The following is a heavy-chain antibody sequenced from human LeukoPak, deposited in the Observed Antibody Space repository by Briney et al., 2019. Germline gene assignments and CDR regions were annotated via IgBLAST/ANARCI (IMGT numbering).Heavy chain of an antibody. CDR1: GGTFSSYA. D-gene: IGHD3-3*01. CDR3: ARQDDFWSGYYLAAFDI. J-gene: IGHJ3*02. V-gene: IGHV1-69*05. Sequence: GASVKVSCKXSGGTFSSYAISWVRQTPGQGLEWMGRIIPIFGTANYAQKFQGRVTITTDESTSTAYMELSSLRSEDTAVYYCARQDDFWSGYYLAAFDIWGQGTMVTVSS. CDR2: IIPIFGTA.